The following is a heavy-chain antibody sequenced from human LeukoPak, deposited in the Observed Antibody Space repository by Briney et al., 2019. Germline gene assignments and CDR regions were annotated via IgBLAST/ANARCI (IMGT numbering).Heavy chain of an antibody. V-gene: IGHV3-53*01. J-gene: IGHJ3*02. D-gene: IGHD3-22*01. Sequence: PGGSLRLSCAASGFTVSSNYMSWVRQAPGKGLEWVSVIYSGGSTYYADSVKGRFTISRDNSKNTLYLQMNSLRAEDTAVYYCARAPVVTTSDAFDIWGQGTMVTVSS. CDR2: IYSGGST. CDR3: ARAPVVTTSDAFDI. CDR1: GFTVSSNY.